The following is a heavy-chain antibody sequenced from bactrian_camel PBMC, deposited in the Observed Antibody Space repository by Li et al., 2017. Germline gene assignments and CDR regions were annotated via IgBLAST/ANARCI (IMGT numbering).Heavy chain of an antibody. CDR2: IDLAGRT. J-gene: IGHJ4*01. D-gene: IGHD1*01. CDR3: AYDAWTRTCEADNGIWIEYGFNY. CDR1: EFIFSTCG. Sequence: HVQLVESGGGSVQAGGSLKLSCTASEFIFSTCGMRWYRQAPGKEREGVAFIDLAGRTKYTESVEGRFAISKDNAKDSVLLQMNNLTSEDTAMYYCAYDAWTRTCEADNGIWIEYGFNYWGQGTQVTVS. V-gene: IGHV3S53*01.